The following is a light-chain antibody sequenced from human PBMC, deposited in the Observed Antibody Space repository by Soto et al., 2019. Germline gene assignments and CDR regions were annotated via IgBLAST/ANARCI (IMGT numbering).Light chain of an antibody. Sequence: HSVLTQPASVSGSPGQSITISCTGTSSDVGGYNYVSWYQQHPGKAPKLMIYEVSNRPSGVSNRFSGSKSGNTASLTISGLQAEDEADYYCSSYTSSTFYVFGTGTKVTVL. CDR1: SSDVGGYNY. J-gene: IGLJ1*01. CDR2: EVS. CDR3: SSYTSSTFYV. V-gene: IGLV2-14*01.